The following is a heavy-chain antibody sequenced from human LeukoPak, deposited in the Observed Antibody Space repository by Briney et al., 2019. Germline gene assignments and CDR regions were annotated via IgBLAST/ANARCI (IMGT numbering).Heavy chain of an antibody. Sequence: GGSLRLSCGASGSTFRSYWMSWVRQAPGKGLEWVANIKEDGSEKYYVASLKGRFTLSRDNAKNTLYLQMNSLRAEDTAVYYCARWSRVGSGLYYIDDWGQGTLVTVSS. D-gene: IGHD6-25*01. CDR2: IKEDGSEK. J-gene: IGHJ4*02. V-gene: IGHV3-7*01. CDR3: ARWSRVGSGLYYIDD. CDR1: GSTFRSYW.